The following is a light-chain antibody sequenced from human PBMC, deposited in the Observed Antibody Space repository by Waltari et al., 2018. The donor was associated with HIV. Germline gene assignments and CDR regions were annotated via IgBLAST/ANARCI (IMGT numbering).Light chain of an antibody. CDR3: SSYTGSNTLYV. CDR1: SSDVGGYNY. V-gene: IGLV2-14*01. J-gene: IGLJ1*01. Sequence: QSALTQPASVSGSPGQSITISCTGTSSDVGGYNYVTWYQQHPGKAPKLMIYDVTTRPSGVSNRFSGSKSGSTASLTISGLQAEDEADYYCSSYTGSNTLYVFGTGTKVTVL. CDR2: DVT.